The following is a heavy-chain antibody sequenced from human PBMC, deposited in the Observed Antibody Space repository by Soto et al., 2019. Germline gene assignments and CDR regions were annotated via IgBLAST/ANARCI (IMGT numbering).Heavy chain of an antibody. Sequence: GGSLRLSCAASGFTFSSYGMHWVRQAPGKGLEWVAVIWYDGSNKYYADSVKGRFTISRDNSKNTLYLQMNSLRAEDTAVYYCAREFYYYGSWSYYQPDYYYGMDVWGQGTKVTVSS. J-gene: IGHJ6*02. V-gene: IGHV3-33*01. CDR1: GFTFSSYG. D-gene: IGHD3-10*01. CDR3: AREFYYYGSWSYYQPDYYYGMDV. CDR2: IWYDGSNK.